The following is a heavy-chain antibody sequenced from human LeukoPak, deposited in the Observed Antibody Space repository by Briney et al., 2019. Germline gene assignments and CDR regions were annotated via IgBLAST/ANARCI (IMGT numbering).Heavy chain of an antibody. J-gene: IGHJ4*02. CDR3: ARGQMADIAARRDFDY. V-gene: IGHV1-8*01. Sequence: GSVKVSCKASGYTFTNYDINWVRQATGQGLEWMGWMNPNRGNTGYAQKVQGRVTMTRNTTISTAYMERSRRRSEDTAVYYWARGQMADIAARRDFDYWGQGTLVTVSS. CDR1: GYTFTNYD. CDR2: MNPNRGNT. D-gene: IGHD6-6*01.